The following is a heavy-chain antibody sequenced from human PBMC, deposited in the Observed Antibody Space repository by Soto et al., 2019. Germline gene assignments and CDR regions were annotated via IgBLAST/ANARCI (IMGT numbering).Heavy chain of an antibody. J-gene: IGHJ1*01. CDR2: INWNGVNK. Sequence: EVQLVESGGGLEQPGRSLRLSCAVSGFMFEDYAMHWVRQAPGKGLEWVSGINWNGVNKGYADSVQGRFTISRDNAKKSLYLQMDNLRPEDTAVYFCAKDVDRLGELWGYFQNWGQGTLVTVSS. D-gene: IGHD3-16*01. CDR3: AKDVDRLGELWGYFQN. V-gene: IGHV3-9*01. CDR1: GFMFEDYA.